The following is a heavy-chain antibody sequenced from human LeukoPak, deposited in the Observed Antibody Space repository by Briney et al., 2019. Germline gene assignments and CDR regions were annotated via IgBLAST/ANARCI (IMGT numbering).Heavy chain of an antibody. D-gene: IGHD3-16*01. CDR3: ARTQRGGAVDY. Sequence: GGSLRLSCAASGFTFSDYIMNWVRHAPGKGLEWVSSISSSSAFIYYADSVKGRFTISRDNAKNSLYLQMNSLRAEDTAVYYCARTQRGGAVDYWGQGTLVTVSS. CDR1: GFTFSDYI. J-gene: IGHJ4*02. V-gene: IGHV3-21*01. CDR2: ISSSSAFI.